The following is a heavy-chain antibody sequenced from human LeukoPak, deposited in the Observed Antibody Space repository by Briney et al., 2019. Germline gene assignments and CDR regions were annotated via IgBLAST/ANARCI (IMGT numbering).Heavy chain of an antibody. CDR2: INHSGST. D-gene: IGHD2-2*01. CDR3: ARGERGSMRAFDI. Sequence: SETLSLTCAVYGGSFSGYYWSWIRQPPGKGLEWIGEINHSGSTNYNPSLKSRVTISVDTSKNQFSLKLSSVTAEDTAVYYCARGERGSMRAFDIWGQGTMVTVSS. V-gene: IGHV4-34*01. J-gene: IGHJ3*02. CDR1: GGSFSGYY.